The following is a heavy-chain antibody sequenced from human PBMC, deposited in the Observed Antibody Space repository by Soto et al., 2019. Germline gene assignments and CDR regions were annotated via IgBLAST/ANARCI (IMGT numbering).Heavy chain of an antibody. CDR1: GGSISSSSYY. V-gene: IGHV4-39*01. Sequence: SETLSLTCTVSGGSISSSSYYWGWIRQPPGKGLEWIGSIYYSGSTYYNPSLKSRVTISVETSKNQFSLKLSSVTAADTVLYYCAGHESGAAAGTFDYWGQGTLVTVSS. CDR2: IYYSGST. D-gene: IGHD6-13*01. J-gene: IGHJ4*02. CDR3: AGHESGAAAGTFDY.